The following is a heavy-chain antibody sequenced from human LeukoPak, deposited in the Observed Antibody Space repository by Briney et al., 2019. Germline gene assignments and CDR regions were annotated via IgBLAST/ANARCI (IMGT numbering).Heavy chain of an antibody. CDR3: ARSGIAARDYYYYMDV. Sequence: GASVKVSCKASGYTFTSYGISRVRQAPGQGLEWMGWISACNGNTNDAQKLQGRVTMTTDTSTSTAYMELGSLRSDDTAVYYCARSGIAARDYYYYMDVWGKGTTVTVSS. V-gene: IGHV1-18*01. D-gene: IGHD6-6*01. CDR2: ISACNGNT. CDR1: GYTFTSYG. J-gene: IGHJ6*03.